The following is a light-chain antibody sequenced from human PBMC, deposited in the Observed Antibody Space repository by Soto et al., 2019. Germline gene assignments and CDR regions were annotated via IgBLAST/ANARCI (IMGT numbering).Light chain of an antibody. V-gene: IGLV3-27*01. CDR1: VLAKKY. CDR3: YSAADNNLGWV. J-gene: IGLJ3*02. Sequence: SYELTQPSSVSVSPGQTARLTCSGDVLAKKYARWFQQKPGQAPVLVIYKDSERPSGIPERFSGSSSGTTVTLTISGAQVEDEADYYCYSAADNNLGWVFGGGTKVTVL. CDR2: KDS.